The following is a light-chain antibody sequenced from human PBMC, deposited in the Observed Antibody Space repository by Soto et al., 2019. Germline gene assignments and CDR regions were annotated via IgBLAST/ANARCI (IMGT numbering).Light chain of an antibody. J-gene: IGLJ2*01. Sequence: QSALTQPASVSASPGQSITISCTGTNSNVGHFNLVSWYQQHPGKAPQLIIYENDKRPPGVSDRVSGSKSGSTASLTISGLQAEDEADYYCASYEALFGAGTKVTVL. CDR3: ASYEAL. CDR1: NSNVGHFNL. CDR2: END. V-gene: IGLV2-23*01.